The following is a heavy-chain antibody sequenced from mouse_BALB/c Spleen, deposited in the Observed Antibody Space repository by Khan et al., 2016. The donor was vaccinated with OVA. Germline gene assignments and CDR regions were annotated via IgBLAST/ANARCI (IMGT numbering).Heavy chain of an antibody. CDR2: ISYGGGNT. CDR1: GFTFSSYT. V-gene: IGHV5-12-2*01. CDR3: TRPSTTEYDYTMDY. D-gene: IGHD1-1*01. Sequence: DVQLVESGGDLVQPGGSLKLSCAASGFTFSSYTMSWVRQTPEKRLEWVAFISYGGGNTYYPDTVKGRFTISRDNAKNTLYLQMSSLKSEDTAMYYCTRPSTTEYDYTMDYWGQGTSVTVSS. J-gene: IGHJ4*01.